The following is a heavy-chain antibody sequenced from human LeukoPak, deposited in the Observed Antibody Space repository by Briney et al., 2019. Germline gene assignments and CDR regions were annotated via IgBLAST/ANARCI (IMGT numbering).Heavy chain of an antibody. CDR1: GGSISSYY. CDR3: AKVGTRPHYYMDV. V-gene: IGHV4-4*07. D-gene: IGHD2-2*01. Sequence: SETLSLTCAVSGGSISSYYWSWIRQPPGKGLEWIGRIYTSSSTNYNPSHNSRATMPVATSKHQFSLKLTSATAAATAEYYCAKVGTRPHYYMDVWGKGTTVTVSS. J-gene: IGHJ6*03. CDR2: IYTSSST.